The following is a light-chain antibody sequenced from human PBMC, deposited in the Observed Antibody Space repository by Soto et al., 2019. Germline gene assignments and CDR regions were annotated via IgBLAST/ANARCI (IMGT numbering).Light chain of an antibody. V-gene: IGKV3-15*01. CDR1: QSVGSN. CDR3: QQYNDWPIT. J-gene: IGKJ5*01. Sequence: EIVLTQSPATLSVSPGERVTLSCRASQSVGSNLAWYQQKPGQALRLLISGSSTRATGFPARFSGSGSGTEFTLIISSLQSEDFVVYYCQQYNDWPITFGQGTRLELK. CDR2: GSS.